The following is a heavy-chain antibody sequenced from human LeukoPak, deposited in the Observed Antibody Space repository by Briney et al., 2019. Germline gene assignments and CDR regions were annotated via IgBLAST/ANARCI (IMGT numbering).Heavy chain of an antibody. CDR2: ISGNSRYI. D-gene: IGHD6-13*01. CDR3: ARVAEEAAFDS. CDR1: GFTFSNHG. Sequence: GGSLRLSCAASGFTFSNHGMNWVRQAPGKGLEWVSSISGNSRYIYYADSMRGRFTISRDNAKNSLYLQMNSLKPEDTAVYYCARVAEEAAFDSWGQGTLVTVSS. J-gene: IGHJ4*02. V-gene: IGHV3-21*06.